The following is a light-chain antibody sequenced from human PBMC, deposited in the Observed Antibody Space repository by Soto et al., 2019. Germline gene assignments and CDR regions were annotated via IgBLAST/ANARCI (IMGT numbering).Light chain of an antibody. CDR1: QTIANY. J-gene: IGKJ1*01. CDR3: LLTYITPQA. CDR2: TAS. Sequence: DIQMTQSPSPLSASVGHRLTITCRASQTIANYLKWYQQKPGKPPKHLIYTASSLQSGVPSRFSGSGSETDFHLAICTLQREDFATYSCLLTYITPQAVGEGTKVEVK. V-gene: IGKV1-39*01.